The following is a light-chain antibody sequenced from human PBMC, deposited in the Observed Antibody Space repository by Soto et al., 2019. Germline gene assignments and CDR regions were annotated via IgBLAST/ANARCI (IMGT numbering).Light chain of an antibody. Sequence: DIQMTQFASTLSASVGDRFTITCRASQSISSWLAWYQQKPGKAPKLLIYDASSLESGVPSRFSGSGSGTEFTLTISSLQPDDFATYYCQQYNSYSRTFGQGTKVDI. CDR3: QQYNSYSRT. J-gene: IGKJ1*01. V-gene: IGKV1-5*01. CDR2: DAS. CDR1: QSISSW.